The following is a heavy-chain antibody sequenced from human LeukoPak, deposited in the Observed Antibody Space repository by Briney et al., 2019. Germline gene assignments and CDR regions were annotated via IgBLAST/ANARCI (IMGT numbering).Heavy chain of an antibody. D-gene: IGHD3-22*01. Sequence: ASVKVSCKASGYTFTSYGSSWVLQAPGQGLEWMGWISAYNGNTNYAQKLQGRVTMTSDTSTSTDYMELRSLRSDDTAVYYCARAVLSYYYDSSGYSGVDYWGQGTLVTVSS. CDR1: GYTFTSYG. J-gene: IGHJ4*02. CDR3: ARAVLSYYYDSSGYSGVDY. CDR2: ISAYNGNT. V-gene: IGHV1-18*01.